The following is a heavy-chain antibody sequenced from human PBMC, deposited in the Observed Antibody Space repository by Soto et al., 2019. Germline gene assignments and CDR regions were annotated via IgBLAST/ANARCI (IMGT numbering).Heavy chain of an antibody. CDR3: ARSLGVSPDY. V-gene: IGHV3-30-3*01. D-gene: IGHD2-8*01. J-gene: IGHJ4*02. CDR1: GFTFSSYA. Sequence: QVQLVESGGGVVQPGRSLRLSCAASGFTFSSYAMHWVRQAPGKGLEWVAVISNDGSNKYYADSVKGRFTISRDNSKNTLYLQMNSLRAEDTAVYYCARSLGVSPDYWGQGTLVTVSS. CDR2: ISNDGSNK.